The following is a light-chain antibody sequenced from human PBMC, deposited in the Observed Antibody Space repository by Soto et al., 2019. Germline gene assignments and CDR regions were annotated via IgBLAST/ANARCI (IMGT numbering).Light chain of an antibody. CDR3: QQYVSAPIT. J-gene: IGKJ5*01. CDR2: GVS. V-gene: IGKV3-20*01. CDR1: QTVSTNY. Sequence: EIVLTQSPGTLSLSPGERATLSCRASQTVSTNYLAWYQQKPGQAPRLLIYGVSSRATGVPVSFSGSGSGTDFTLTISRLEPEDFAVYYCQQYVSAPITFGQGTRLEI.